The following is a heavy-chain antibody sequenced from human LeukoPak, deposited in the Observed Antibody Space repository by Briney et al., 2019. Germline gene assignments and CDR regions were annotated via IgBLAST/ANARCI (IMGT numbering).Heavy chain of an antibody. CDR2: IYYSGST. Sequence: SETLSLTCTVSGGSISSYYWSWIRQPPGKGLEWIGYIYYSGSTNYNPSLKSRVTISLDTSKNQFSLQLNPVTAADTAVYYCAREAPLYYFDYWGQGTLVTVSS. J-gene: IGHJ4*02. V-gene: IGHV4-59*01. CDR1: GGSISSYY. CDR3: AREAPLYYFDY.